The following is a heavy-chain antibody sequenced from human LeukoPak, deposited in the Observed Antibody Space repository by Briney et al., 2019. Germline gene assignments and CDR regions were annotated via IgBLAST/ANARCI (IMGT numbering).Heavy chain of an antibody. J-gene: IGHJ4*02. V-gene: IGHV1-2*02. CDR3: ARGGYQLLWGDY. Sequence: ASVKVSCKASGYTFTGYYIHWVRQAPGQGLEWMGWIKPNSGGTNCAQKFQGRVTMTRDTSISTAYMELSSLRSDDTAVYFCARGGYQLLWGDYWGQGTLVTVSS. CDR2: IKPNSGGT. CDR1: GYTFTGYY. D-gene: IGHD2-2*01.